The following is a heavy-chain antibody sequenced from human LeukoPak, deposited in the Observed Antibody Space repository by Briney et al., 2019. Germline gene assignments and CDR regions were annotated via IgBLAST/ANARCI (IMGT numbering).Heavy chain of an antibody. CDR3: GRKHYYGSGSYYTFDH. V-gene: IGHV3-48*04. Sequence: GGSLRLSCAASGFTFSSYTMNWVRQAPGKGLEWVSSISSSSSTIYYADSVKGRFTISRDNAKNSLYLQMNSLRAEDTAVYYCGRKHYYGSGSYYTFDHWGQGTLVTVSS. CDR1: GFTFSSYT. CDR2: ISSSSSTI. D-gene: IGHD3-10*01. J-gene: IGHJ4*02.